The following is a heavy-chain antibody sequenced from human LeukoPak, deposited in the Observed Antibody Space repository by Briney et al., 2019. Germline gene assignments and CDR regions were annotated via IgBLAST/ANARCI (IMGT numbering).Heavy chain of an antibody. J-gene: IGHJ5*02. V-gene: IGHV1-2*02. CDR2: INPNSGGT. CDR1: GYTFTGYY. CDR3: ARVFRLLWFGELAPGSSPNWFDP. Sequence: ASVKVSCKASGYTFTGYYMHWVRQAPGQGLEWMGWINPNSGGTNYAQKFQGRVTMTRDTSISTAYMELSRLRSDDTAVYCCARVFRLLWFGELAPGSSPNWFDPWGQGTLVTVSS. D-gene: IGHD3-10*01.